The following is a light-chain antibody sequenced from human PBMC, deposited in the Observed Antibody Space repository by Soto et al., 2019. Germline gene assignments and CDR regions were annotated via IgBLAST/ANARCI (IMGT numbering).Light chain of an antibody. V-gene: IGLV2-8*01. CDR2: EVS. Sequence: QSALTQPPSASGSPGQSVTISCTGTSSDVGGYNYVSWYQQHPDKAPKLMIYEVSKRPSGVPDRFSGSKSGNTASLTVSGLQAEDEADYYCCSFAGSSNMVFGGGTKLTVL. CDR1: SSDVGGYNY. J-gene: IGLJ2*01. CDR3: CSFAGSSNMV.